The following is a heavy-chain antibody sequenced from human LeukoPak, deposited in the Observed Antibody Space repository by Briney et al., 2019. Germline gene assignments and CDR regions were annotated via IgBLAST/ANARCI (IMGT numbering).Heavy chain of an antibody. V-gene: IGHV4-30-2*01. Sequence: SETLSLTCAVSGGSISSGGYSWSWIRQPPGKGLEWIGYIYHSGSTYYNPSLKSRVTISVDTSKNQFSLKLSSVTAADTAVYYCARIDYGDYLRIDPWGQGTLVTVSS. CDR2: IYHSGST. CDR3: ARIDYGDYLRIDP. D-gene: IGHD4-17*01. J-gene: IGHJ5*02. CDR1: GGSISSGGYS.